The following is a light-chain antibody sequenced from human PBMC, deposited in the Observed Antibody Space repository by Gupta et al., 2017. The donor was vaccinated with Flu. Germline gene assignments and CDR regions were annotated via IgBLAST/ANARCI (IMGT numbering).Light chain of an antibody. CDR2: KAS. J-gene: IGKJ4*01. CDR3: QQYNTFPLT. Sequence: DIQMTQSPSPLSASVGDRLTITCRASQSISSWLAWYQQKPGRAPNLLIYKASSLGSGVPSRFSGSGSGTEFTLTISSLQPDDFATYYCQQYNTFPLTFGGGTKVQIK. CDR1: QSISSW. V-gene: IGKV1-5*03.